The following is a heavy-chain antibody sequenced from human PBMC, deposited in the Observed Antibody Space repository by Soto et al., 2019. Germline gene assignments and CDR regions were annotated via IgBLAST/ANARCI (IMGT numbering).Heavy chain of an antibody. Sequence: ASETLSLTCSVSGGSIISGGDSWSWIRQPPGKGLEWIGYIYHSGSTYYNPSLKSRVTISVERSKNQFSLKLSSVTAADTAVYYCARMTTVTIIDYWGQGTLVTGAS. V-gene: IGHV4-30-2*01. J-gene: IGHJ4*02. CDR1: GGSIISGGDS. CDR3: ARMTTVTIIDY. D-gene: IGHD4-17*01. CDR2: IYHSGST.